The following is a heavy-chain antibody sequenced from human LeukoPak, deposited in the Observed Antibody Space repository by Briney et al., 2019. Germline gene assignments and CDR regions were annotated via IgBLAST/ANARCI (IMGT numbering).Heavy chain of an antibody. CDR3: ASWVGDSSGYYSFDY. Sequence: PGGSLRLSCAASGFTVSRNYMSWVRQAPGKGLEWVSVIYSGGSTYYADSVKGRFTISRDNSKNTLYLQMNSLRAEDTAVYYCASWVGDSSGYYSFDYWGQGTLVTVPS. D-gene: IGHD3-22*01. CDR2: IYSGGST. CDR1: GFTVSRNY. V-gene: IGHV3-53*01. J-gene: IGHJ4*02.